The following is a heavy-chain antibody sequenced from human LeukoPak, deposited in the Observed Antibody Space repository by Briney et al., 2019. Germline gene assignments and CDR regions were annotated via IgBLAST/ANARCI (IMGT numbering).Heavy chain of an antibody. Sequence: PSETLSLICTVSGGSISSYYWSWIRQPPGKGLEWIGYIYYSGSTNYNPSLKSRVTISVDTSKNQFSLKLSSVTAADTAVYYCARVGYSSGWYRWFDPWGQGTLVTVSS. D-gene: IGHD6-19*01. CDR1: GGSISSYY. CDR2: IYYSGST. J-gene: IGHJ5*02. V-gene: IGHV4-59*01. CDR3: ARVGYSSGWYRWFDP.